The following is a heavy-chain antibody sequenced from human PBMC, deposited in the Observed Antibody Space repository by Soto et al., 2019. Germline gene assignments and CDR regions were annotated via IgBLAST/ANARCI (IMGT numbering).Heavy chain of an antibody. CDR1: GFTFSDYD. V-gene: IGHV3-30*18. CDR3: AKDLGDNSDGY. J-gene: IGHJ4*02. Sequence: QVQLVESGGGVVQPGRSLRLSCAASGFTFSDYDMHWVRQAPGKGLEWVALISYDGSNKYYADSVKGRFSISRDNSKNTLYLQVNSLTAEDTAVYYCAKDLGDNSDGYWGQGTLVTVSS. CDR2: ISYDGSNK. D-gene: IGHD1-20*01.